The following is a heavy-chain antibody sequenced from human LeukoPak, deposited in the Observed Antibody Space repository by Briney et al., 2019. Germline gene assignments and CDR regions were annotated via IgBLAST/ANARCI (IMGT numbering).Heavy chain of an antibody. CDR2: ISPNSGDT. D-gene: IGHD4-11*01. Sequence: ASVKVSCKASGYTFTDYYMHWVRQAPGQGLEWMGWISPNSGDTNYAQKFQGSVTMTRDTSISTAYMELSRLRSGDTAVYYCARGGYGRVDYHLAYWGQGTLVTVSS. V-gene: IGHV1-2*02. J-gene: IGHJ4*02. CDR3: ARGGYGRVDYHLAY. CDR1: GYTFTDYY.